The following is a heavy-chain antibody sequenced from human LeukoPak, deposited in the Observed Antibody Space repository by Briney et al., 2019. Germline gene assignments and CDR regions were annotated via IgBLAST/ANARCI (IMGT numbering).Heavy chain of an antibody. CDR2: MNPNSGNT. V-gene: IGHV1-8*03. CDR1: GYTFTSYD. CDR3: ARANYYYYYMDV. J-gene: IGHJ6*03. Sequence: ASVKVSCKASGYTFTSYDINWVRQAAGQGLGWMGGMNPNSGNTGYAQKFQGRVTITRNTSISTAYMELSSLRSEDTAVYYCARANYYYYYMDVWGKGTTVTVSS.